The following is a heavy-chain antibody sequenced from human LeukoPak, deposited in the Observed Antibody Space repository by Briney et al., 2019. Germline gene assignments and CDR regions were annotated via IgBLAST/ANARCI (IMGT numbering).Heavy chain of an antibody. D-gene: IGHD3-10*01. J-gene: IGHJ3*02. CDR3: AKNIWFGESSDAFDI. CDR2: INPNSGGT. Sequence: ASVKVSCKASGYTFTGYYIHWVRQAPGQGLEWMGWINPNSGGTNYAQKFQGRVTMTRDTSITTAYMELSRLTSDATAVYYCAKNIWFGESSDAFDIWGQGTMVTVSS. CDR1: GYTFTGYY. V-gene: IGHV1-2*02.